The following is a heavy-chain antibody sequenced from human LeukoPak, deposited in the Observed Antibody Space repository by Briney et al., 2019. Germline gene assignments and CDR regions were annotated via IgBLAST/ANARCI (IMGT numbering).Heavy chain of an antibody. CDR2: IYYSGST. V-gene: IGHV4-39*01. J-gene: IGHJ4*02. CDR3: AYSGGASSGWRFDY. D-gene: IGHD6-19*01. CDR1: GGSISSGGYY. Sequence: KASETLSLTCTVSGGSISSGGYYWSWIRQHPGKGLEWIGSIYYSGSTYYNPSLKSRVTISVDTSKNQFSLKLSSVTAADTAVYYCAYSGGASSGWRFDYWGQGTLVTVSS.